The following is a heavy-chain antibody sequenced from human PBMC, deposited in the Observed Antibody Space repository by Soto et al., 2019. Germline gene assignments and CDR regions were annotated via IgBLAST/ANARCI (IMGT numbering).Heavy chain of an antibody. Sequence: SETLSLTCAVSGDSISSTFWWTWVRQSPGKGLEWIGEVYHTGNTRYNPSLKSRVTISVDTSKNQFSLKLSSVTAADTAVYYCARGEGTNWFDPWGQGTQVTVS. CDR3: ARGEGTNWFDP. D-gene: IGHD1-1*01. CDR1: GDSISSTFW. CDR2: VYHTGNT. J-gene: IGHJ5*02. V-gene: IGHV4-4*02.